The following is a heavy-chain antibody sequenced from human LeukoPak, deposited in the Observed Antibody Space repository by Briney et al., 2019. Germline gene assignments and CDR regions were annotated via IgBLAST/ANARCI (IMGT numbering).Heavy chain of an antibody. V-gene: IGHV3-23*01. J-gene: IGHJ4*02. D-gene: IGHD3-22*01. CDR3: AKDHHDSSGYYPYYFDY. Sequence: GGSLRLSCAASGFTFSSYGMSWVRQAPGKGLEWVSAISGSGGSTYYADSVKGRFTISRDNSKNTLYLQMNSLRAEDTAVYYCAKDHHDSSGYYPYYFDYWGQGTLVTVSS. CDR2: ISGSGGST. CDR1: GFTFSSYG.